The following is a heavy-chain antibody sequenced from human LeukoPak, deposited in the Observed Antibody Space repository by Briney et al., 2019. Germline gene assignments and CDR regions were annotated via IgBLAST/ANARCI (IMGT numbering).Heavy chain of an antibody. CDR2: ISTNSSYI. CDR1: GFTFSSYS. D-gene: IGHD2-21*01. Sequence: GGSLRLSCAASGFTFSSYSMTWVRQAPGKGLEWVSSISTNSSYIYYADSLKGRFTISRDNAKKSLYLQMNSLRVEDTAVYFCARDRGSPLRKPIPRDYYFDSWGQGSLVTVSS. CDR3: ARDRGSPLRKPIPRDYYFDS. V-gene: IGHV3-21*01. J-gene: IGHJ4*02.